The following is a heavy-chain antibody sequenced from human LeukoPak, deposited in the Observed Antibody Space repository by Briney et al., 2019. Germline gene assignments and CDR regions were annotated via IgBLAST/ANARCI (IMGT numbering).Heavy chain of an antibody. CDR1: GFTFSSYG. Sequence: GGSLRPSCAASGFTFSSYGMHWVRQAPGKGLEWVAVIWYDGSNKYYADSVKGRFTISRDNSKNTLYLQMNSLRAEDTAVYYCARDYCGTTSGCYYYYGMDVWGQGTTVTVSS. V-gene: IGHV3-33*01. CDR3: ARDYCGTTSGCYYYYGMDV. D-gene: IGHD1-1*01. CDR2: IWYDGSNK. J-gene: IGHJ6*02.